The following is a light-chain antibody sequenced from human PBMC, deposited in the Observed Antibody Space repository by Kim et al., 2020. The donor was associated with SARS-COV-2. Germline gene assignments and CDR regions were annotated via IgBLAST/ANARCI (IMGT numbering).Light chain of an antibody. CDR3: QQYGTSPS. V-gene: IGKV3-20*01. CDR1: QSVISRY. CDR2: GAS. J-gene: IGKJ4*01. Sequence: LSPGERATLSCRASQSVISRYLAWYKQRIGQAPRLLIYGASSRATGIPDRFSGSGSGTDFTLSINRLEPEDFAVYYCQQYGTSPSFGGGTKVDIK.